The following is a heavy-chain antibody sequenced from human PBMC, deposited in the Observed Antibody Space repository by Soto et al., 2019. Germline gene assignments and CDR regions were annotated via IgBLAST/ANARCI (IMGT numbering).Heavy chain of an antibody. J-gene: IGHJ6*03. CDR2: INHSGST. V-gene: IGHV4-34*01. D-gene: IGHD3-3*01. CDR1: GGSFSGYY. CDR3: ARGWADSITIFGVVTAYYYYMGV. Sequence: SETLSLTCAVYGGSFSGYYWSWIRQRPGKGLEWIGEINHSGSTNYNPSLKSRVTISVDTSKNQFSLKLSSVTAADTAVYYCARGWADSITIFGVVTAYYYYMGVWGKGTTVTVSS.